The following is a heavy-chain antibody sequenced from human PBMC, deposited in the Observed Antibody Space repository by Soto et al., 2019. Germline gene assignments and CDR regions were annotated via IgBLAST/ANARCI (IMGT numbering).Heavy chain of an antibody. V-gene: IGHV4-31*03. CDR1: VGSISSGGYY. Sequence: QVQLQESGPGLVKPSQTLSLTCTVSVGSISSGGYYWSWIRQHPGKGLEWIGYIYYSGSTYYNPSLKSRVTISVDTSKNQFSLKLSSVTAADTAVYYCAYGSSWANWFDPWGQGTLVTVSS. D-gene: IGHD6-13*01. CDR3: AYGSSWANWFDP. CDR2: IYYSGST. J-gene: IGHJ5*02.